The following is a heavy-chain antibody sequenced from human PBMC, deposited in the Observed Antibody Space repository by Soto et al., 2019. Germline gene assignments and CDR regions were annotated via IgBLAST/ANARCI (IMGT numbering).Heavy chain of an antibody. Sequence: SETLSLTCTVSGDSISSRSCYWGWIRQPPGKGLEWIGSIYYGGSTYYNPSLKSRVTISVDTSKNQFSLKLSSVTAADTAVYYCARHLSGSSIYYGVDVWGQGTTVTVSS. CDR2: IYYGGST. CDR1: GDSISSRSCY. D-gene: IGHD6-6*01. V-gene: IGHV4-39*01. CDR3: ARHLSGSSIYYGVDV. J-gene: IGHJ6*02.